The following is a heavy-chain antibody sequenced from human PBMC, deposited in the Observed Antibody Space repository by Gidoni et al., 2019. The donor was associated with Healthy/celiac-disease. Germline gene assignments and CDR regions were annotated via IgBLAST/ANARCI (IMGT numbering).Heavy chain of an antibody. D-gene: IGHD2-15*01. Sequence: EVQLVESGGGLVQPGGSLRLSCAASGFTFSSYEMNWVRQAPGKGLEWVSYISSSGSTIYYADSVKGRFTISRDNAKNSLYLQMNSLRAEDTAVYYCARGGDIVVVVAALPAANFDYWGQGTLVTVSS. CDR3: ARGGDIVVVVAALPAANFDY. V-gene: IGHV3-48*03. J-gene: IGHJ4*02. CDR2: ISSSGSTI. CDR1: GFTFSSYE.